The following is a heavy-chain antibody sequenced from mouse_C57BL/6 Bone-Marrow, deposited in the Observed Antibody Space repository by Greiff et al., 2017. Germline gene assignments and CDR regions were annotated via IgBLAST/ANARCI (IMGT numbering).Heavy chain of an antibody. J-gene: IGHJ3*01. Sequence: EVMLVESGAGLVKPGGSLKLSCAASGFTFSSYAMSWVRQTPEKRLEWVAYISSGGDYIYYADTVKGRFTISRDNARNTLYLQMSSLKSEDTAMYYCTRGRGYDYDASWFAYWGQGTLVTVSA. CDR3: TRGRGYDYDASWFAY. CDR2: ISSGGDYI. V-gene: IGHV5-9-1*02. CDR1: GFTFSSYA. D-gene: IGHD2-4*01.